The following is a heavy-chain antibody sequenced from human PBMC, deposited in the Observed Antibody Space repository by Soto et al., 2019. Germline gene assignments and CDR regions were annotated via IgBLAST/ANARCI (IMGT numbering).Heavy chain of an antibody. D-gene: IGHD5-12*01. J-gene: IGHJ3*02. V-gene: IGHV3-30-3*01. Sequence: GGSLRLSCAASGFTFSSYAMQWVRQAPGKGLEWVAVISYDGSNKYYADSVKGRFTIARDNSKNTLYLQMNSLRAEDTAVYYCARDIFLSEMATIWGAFDIWGQGTMVTV. CDR1: GFTFSSYA. CDR3: ARDIFLSEMATIWGAFDI. CDR2: ISYDGSNK.